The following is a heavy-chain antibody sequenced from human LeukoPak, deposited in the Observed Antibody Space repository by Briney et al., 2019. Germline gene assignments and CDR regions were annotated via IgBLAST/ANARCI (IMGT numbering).Heavy chain of an antibody. D-gene: IGHD6-6*01. CDR2: INHSGST. Sequence: SETLSLTCAVYGGSFSGYYWSWIRQPPGKGLEWIGEINHSGSTNYNPSLKSRVTISVDTSKNQFSLKLSSVTAADTAVYYCARGTEVWSSSSDAFDIWGQGTMVTVSS. V-gene: IGHV4-34*01. CDR3: ARGTEVWSSSSDAFDI. CDR1: GGSFSGYY. J-gene: IGHJ3*02.